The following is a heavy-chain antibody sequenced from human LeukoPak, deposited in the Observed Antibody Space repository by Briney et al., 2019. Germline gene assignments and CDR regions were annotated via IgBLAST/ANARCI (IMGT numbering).Heavy chain of an antibody. CDR3: ARGNYYLDAFDI. D-gene: IGHD3-22*01. Sequence: GESLKISCKTSGYSFNSYWIGWVRQMPGKGLEWMGIIFPSDSDTRYSPSFQGQVTISADRSITTAYLQWSSLRASDTAMYYCARGNYYLDAFDIWGQGTMVTVSS. CDR1: GYSFNSYW. J-gene: IGHJ3*02. CDR2: IFPSDSDT. V-gene: IGHV5-51*01.